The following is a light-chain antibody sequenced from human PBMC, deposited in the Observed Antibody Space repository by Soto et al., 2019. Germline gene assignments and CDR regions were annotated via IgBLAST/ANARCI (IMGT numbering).Light chain of an antibody. CDR3: GTWDTSLSAGG. CDR1: SSNIGNNY. V-gene: IGLV1-51*02. J-gene: IGLJ2*01. CDR2: ENS. Sequence: QSVLTQPPSVSAAPGQKVTISCSGSSSNIGNNYVSWYQQLPGTAPKLIIYENSNRPSGIPVRFSGSKSGTSSTPVITRLQIGDEADYYCGTWDTSLSAGGFGGGTKLTVL.